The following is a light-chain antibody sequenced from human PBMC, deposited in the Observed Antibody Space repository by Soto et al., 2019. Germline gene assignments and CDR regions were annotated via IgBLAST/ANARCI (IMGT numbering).Light chain of an antibody. J-gene: IGKJ4*01. V-gene: IGKV3-15*01. CDR1: QNIHNQ. Sequence: YPAGLSVTQRERVTLSCRASQNIHNQMSWFLQKPGQTPRLLIYSASTLQSGVPSRFSGSGSGTDFTLTISSLQAEDVAVYYCQQYYSTPPSFGGGTKV. CDR2: SAS. CDR3: QQYYSTPPS.